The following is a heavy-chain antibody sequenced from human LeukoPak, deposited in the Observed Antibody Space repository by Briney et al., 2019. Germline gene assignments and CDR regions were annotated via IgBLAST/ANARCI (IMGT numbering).Heavy chain of an antibody. V-gene: IGHV3-30-3*01. CDR3: ARDSSGSYFDPHYFDY. CDR2: ISYDGSNK. J-gene: IGHJ4*02. D-gene: IGHD1-26*01. Sequence: GGSLRLSCAASGFTFSSYAMHWVRQAPGKGLEWVAVISYDGSNKYYADSVKGRFTISRDNSKKTLCLQMNSLRAEDTAVYYCARDSSGSYFDPHYFDYWGQGTLVTVSS. CDR1: GFTFSSYA.